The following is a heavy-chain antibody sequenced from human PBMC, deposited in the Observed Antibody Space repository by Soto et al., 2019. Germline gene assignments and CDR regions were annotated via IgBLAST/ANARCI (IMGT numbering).Heavy chain of an antibody. CDR1: GYTFTTYD. CDR2: MNPNSGNT. D-gene: IGHD2-2*02. CDR3: ARHYCSNISCYTDWFDP. Sequence: GASVKVSCKASGYTFTTYDINWVRQAPGQGLEWMGWMNPNSGNTGYAQKFQGRVTMTSNTSISTAYMELSSLTSEDTAIYFCARHYCSNISCYTDWFDPWGQGTLVTVSS. V-gene: IGHV1-8*01. J-gene: IGHJ5*02.